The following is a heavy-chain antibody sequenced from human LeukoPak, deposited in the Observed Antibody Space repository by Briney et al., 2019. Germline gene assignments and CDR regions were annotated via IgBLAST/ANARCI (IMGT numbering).Heavy chain of an antibody. CDR3: ARGIAARSTHVGY. D-gene: IGHD6-6*01. V-gene: IGHV4-59*01. J-gene: IGHJ4*02. Sequence: SETLSLTCTVSGGSISSYYRSWIRQPPGKGLEWIGYIYYSGSTNYNPSLKSRVTISVDTSKNQFSLKLSSVTAADTAVYYCARGIAARSTHVGYWGQGTLVTVSS. CDR2: IYYSGST. CDR1: GGSISSYY.